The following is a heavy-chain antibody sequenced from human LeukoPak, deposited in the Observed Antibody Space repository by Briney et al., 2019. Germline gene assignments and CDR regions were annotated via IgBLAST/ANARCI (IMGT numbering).Heavy chain of an antibody. CDR2: ISWNSGSI. D-gene: IGHD6-19*01. CDR3: AKGKKMTVAGLFDY. J-gene: IGHJ4*02. Sequence: GGSLRLSCAASGFTFDDYAMHWVRQAPGKGLEWVSGISWNSGSIGYADSVKGRFTISRDNAKNSLYLQMNSLRADDTALYYCAKGKKMTVAGLFDYWGQGTLVTVSS. V-gene: IGHV3-9*01. CDR1: GFTFDDYA.